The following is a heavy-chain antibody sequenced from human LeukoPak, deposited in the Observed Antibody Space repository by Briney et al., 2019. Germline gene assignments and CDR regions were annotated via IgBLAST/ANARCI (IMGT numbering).Heavy chain of an antibody. CDR2: NYTSGTT. CDR1: GGSISSYY. D-gene: IGHD1-1*01. V-gene: IGHV4-4*07. CDR3: ARAPTGTGGWSWFDP. Sequence: SETLSLTCTVSGGSISSYYWSWIRQPAGKGLELIGRNYTSGTTNYNPSLKSRVTMSVDTSKNQFSLKLSSVTAADTAVYYCARAPTGTGGWSWFDPWGQGTLVTVSS. J-gene: IGHJ5*02.